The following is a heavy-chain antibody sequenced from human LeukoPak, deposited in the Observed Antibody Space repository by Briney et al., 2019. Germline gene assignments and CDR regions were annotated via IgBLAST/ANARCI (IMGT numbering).Heavy chain of an antibody. J-gene: IGHJ3*01. Sequence: ASVKVSCKASGYTFTGYYMHWVRQAPGQGLEWMGWINPNSGGTNYAQKFQGRVTMTTDTSISTAYMELSRLRSDDTAVYYCARLLDNDISGDPDTFDVWGQGTTVIVSS. V-gene: IGHV1-2*02. CDR1: GYTFTGYY. CDR2: INPNSGGT. CDR3: ARLLDNDISGDPDTFDV. D-gene: IGHD3-22*01.